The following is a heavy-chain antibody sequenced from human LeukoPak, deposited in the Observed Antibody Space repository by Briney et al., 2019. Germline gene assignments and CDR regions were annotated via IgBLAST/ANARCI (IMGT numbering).Heavy chain of an antibody. D-gene: IGHD2-21*01. J-gene: IGHJ4*02. CDR3: AKITYSRAAGY. V-gene: IGHV3-9*01. CDR1: GFTFDDYA. CDR2: ISWNSGSI. Sequence: PGRSLRLSCAASGFTFDDYAMHWVRQAPGKGLEWVSGISWNSGSIGYADSVKGRFTISRDNSKNTLYLQMNSLRAEDTAVYYCAKITYSRAAGYWGQGTLVTVSS.